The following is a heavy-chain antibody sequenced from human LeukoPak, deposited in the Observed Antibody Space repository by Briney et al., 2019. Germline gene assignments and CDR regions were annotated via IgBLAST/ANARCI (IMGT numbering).Heavy chain of an antibody. J-gene: IGHJ6*02. CDR1: GVSISSGGYY. CDR3: ARDSSGYSYYYYGMDV. D-gene: IGHD3-22*01. V-gene: IGHV4-31*03. CDR2: IYCSGST. Sequence: SETLSLTCTVSGVSISSGGYYWSWIRQHPGKGLEWIGYIYCSGSTYYNPSLKSRVTISVDTSKNQFSLKLSSVTAADTAVYYCARDSSGYSYYYYGMDVWGQGTAVTVSS.